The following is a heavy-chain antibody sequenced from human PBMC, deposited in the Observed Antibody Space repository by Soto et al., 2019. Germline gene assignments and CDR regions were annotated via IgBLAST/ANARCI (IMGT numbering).Heavy chain of an antibody. V-gene: IGHV3-23*01. Sequence: EAQLLESGGGLVQPGGSLRLSCAASGFAFSNFAMSWVRQAPGKGLEWVSAIGSGSRGTHYAESVEDRFTISRDDSKNTLYLQLNSLTAADTAVYYCAAPRAAVPHTRYFDPGGEGTPFTVSP. CDR2: IGSGSRGT. J-gene: IGHJ5*02. CDR1: GFAFSNFA. CDR3: AAPRAAVPHTRYFDP. D-gene: IGHD6-13*01.